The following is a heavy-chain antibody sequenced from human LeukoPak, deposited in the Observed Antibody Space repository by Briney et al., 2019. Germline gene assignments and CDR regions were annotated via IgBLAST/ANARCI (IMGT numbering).Heavy chain of an antibody. Sequence: GGSLRLSXAASGFIFSNYGMHWVRQAPGKGLEWVSFIWSDGNKQNYADSVKGRFTITRDNSKNTVYLQMNSLRVEDTAVYYCANKDYWGQGTPVTVSS. J-gene: IGHJ4*02. CDR3: ANKDY. CDR2: IWSDGNKQ. V-gene: IGHV3-30*02. CDR1: GFIFSNYG.